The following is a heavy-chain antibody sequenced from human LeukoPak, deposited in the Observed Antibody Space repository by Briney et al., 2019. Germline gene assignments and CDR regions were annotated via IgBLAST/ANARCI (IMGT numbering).Heavy chain of an antibody. V-gene: IGHV3-11*05. CDR3: ARDGGGAHIVRWFDY. CDR1: GFTFSDYY. J-gene: IGHJ4*02. CDR2: ISSSSSYT. D-gene: IGHD2-21*01. Sequence: GGSLRLSCAASGFTFSDYYMSWIRQAPGKGLEWVSYISSSSSYTNYADSVRGRFTISRDNAKNSLYLQMNSLRAEDTAVSDCARDGGGAHIVRWFDYWGQGTLVTVSS.